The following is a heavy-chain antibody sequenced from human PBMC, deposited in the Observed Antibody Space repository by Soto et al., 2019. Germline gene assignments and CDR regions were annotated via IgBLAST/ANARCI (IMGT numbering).Heavy chain of an antibody. V-gene: IGHV3-23*01. CDR3: AKPAAAAAPDY. CDR2: ISGSGGGT. J-gene: IGHJ4*02. CDR1: GFTFSSYA. Sequence: EVQLLESGGGLVQPGGSLRLSCAASGFTFSSYAMSWVRQAPGKGLEWVSLISGSGGGTYYADSVKGRFTISRDNSKNPLYFQNNSLSAEDTNVYYRAKPAAAAAPDYWGQGTLVTVSS. D-gene: IGHD6-13*01.